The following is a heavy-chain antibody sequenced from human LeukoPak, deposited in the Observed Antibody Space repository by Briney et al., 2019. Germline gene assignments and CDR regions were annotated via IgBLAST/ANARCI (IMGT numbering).Heavy chain of an antibody. CDR3: ARLKYFES. CDR1: GFTFSSYE. V-gene: IGHV3-48*03. J-gene: IGHJ4*02. CDR2: ISFSGSSI. Sequence: PGGSLRLSCSASGFTFSSYEMNWVRQAPGKGLEWVSYISFSGSSIYYADSVKGRFTISRDSAKNSLYLQMNSLRAEDTAVYYCARLKYFESWGQGTLVTVSS.